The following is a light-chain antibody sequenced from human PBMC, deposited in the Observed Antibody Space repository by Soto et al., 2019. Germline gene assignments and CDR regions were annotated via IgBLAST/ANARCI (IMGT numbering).Light chain of an antibody. Sequence: DVVMTQSPLSLPVTLGQPASISCRSSHSLVYSDGNIYLSWVHQRPGQSPRRLIYKVSNRESGVPDRFSGSGSGTEFTRRISTVEAEDVGVYYCMQGTHWPTFGQGTKVEI. J-gene: IGKJ1*01. CDR2: KVS. CDR1: HSLVYSDGNIY. CDR3: MQGTHWPT. V-gene: IGKV2-30*01.